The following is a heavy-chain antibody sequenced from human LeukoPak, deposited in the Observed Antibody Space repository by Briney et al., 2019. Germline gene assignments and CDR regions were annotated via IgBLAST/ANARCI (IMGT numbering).Heavy chain of an antibody. J-gene: IGHJ6*02. CDR1: GGTFSSYA. V-gene: IGHV1-69*13. CDR2: IIAIFGTA. Sequence: SVKVSCKASGGTFSSYAISWVRQAPGQGLEWMGGIIAIFGTATYAQKFQGRVTITADESTSTAYMELSSLRSEDTAVYYCAREDCSSTSCYVRFPYPMDVWGQGTTVTVSS. CDR3: AREDCSSTSCYVRFPYPMDV. D-gene: IGHD2-2*01.